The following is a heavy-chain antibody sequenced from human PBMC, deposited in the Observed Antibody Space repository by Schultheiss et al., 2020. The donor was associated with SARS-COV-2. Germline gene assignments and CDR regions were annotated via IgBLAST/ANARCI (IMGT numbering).Heavy chain of an antibody. D-gene: IGHD6-25*01. CDR1: GFTFSNYA. CDR2: ISYDGSNK. Sequence: GGSLRLSCAASGFTFSNYAMYWVRQAPGKGLECVALISYDGSNKYYADSVNGRFTISRDNSKNTLDLLMHSLRAEDTAVYYCARDLLDAMYTSEPGMDVWGQGTTVTVSS. V-gene: IGHV3-30*01. CDR3: ARDLLDAMYTSEPGMDV. J-gene: IGHJ6*02.